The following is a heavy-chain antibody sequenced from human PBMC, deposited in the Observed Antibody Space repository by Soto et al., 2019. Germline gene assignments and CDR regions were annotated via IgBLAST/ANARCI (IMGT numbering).Heavy chain of an antibody. CDR3: ARDQADYDFWREPFDCSGMEV. D-gene: IGHD3-3*01. CDR2: IYYSGST. Sequence: SETLSLTCTVSGGSVSSGSYYWSWIRQPPGKGLEWIGYIYYSGSTNYNPSLKSRVTISVDTSKNQFSLKLSSVTAADTAVYYCARDQADYDFWREPFDCSGMEVWGEGTTSTVCS. V-gene: IGHV4-61*01. CDR1: GGSVSSGSYY. J-gene: IGHJ6*02.